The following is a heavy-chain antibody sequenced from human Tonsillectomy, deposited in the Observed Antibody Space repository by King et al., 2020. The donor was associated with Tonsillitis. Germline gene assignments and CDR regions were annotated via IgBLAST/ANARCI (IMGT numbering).Heavy chain of an antibody. J-gene: IGHJ3*02. Sequence: VQLQESGPGLVKPSETLSLTCTVSGGSVSSYYWNWIRQPAGKGLEWIGRIYTSGSTNHNPSLKSRVTMSVDTSKNQFSLKLTSVTAADTAVYYCARDRCSTTTCYLQAGFDIWGQGTMVTVSS. D-gene: IGHD2-2*01. V-gene: IGHV4-4*07. CDR3: ARDRCSTTTCYLQAGFDI. CDR1: GGSVSSYY. CDR2: IYTSGST.